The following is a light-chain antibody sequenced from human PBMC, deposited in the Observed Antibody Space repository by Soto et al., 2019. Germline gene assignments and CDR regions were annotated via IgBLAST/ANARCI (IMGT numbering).Light chain of an antibody. CDR1: QSISTW. Sequence: DIQMTQAPSTLSASVGDRVTVTCRASQSISTWLAWYQQKPGKAPKLLIYAASTLQSGVPSRFSGSGSGTDFTLTISSLQPEDFATYYCQQLNSYPITFGQGTRLEIK. V-gene: IGKV1-5*01. CDR3: QQLNSYPIT. J-gene: IGKJ5*01. CDR2: AAS.